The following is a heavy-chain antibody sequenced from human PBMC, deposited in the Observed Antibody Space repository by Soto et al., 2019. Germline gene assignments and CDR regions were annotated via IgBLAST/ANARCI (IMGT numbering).Heavy chain of an antibody. D-gene: IGHD3-22*01. V-gene: IGHV3-7*03. J-gene: IGHJ4*02. CDR3: ASRPPDRNYDGVFDF. Sequence: GGSLRLSCVASGFTFSSHWMTWVRQAPGKALEWVANIKQDGSEKYYVDSVKGRFTISRDNAKNSLFLQMNSLRAEDTAVYYCASRPPDRNYDGVFDFWGPGTLVTVFS. CDR1: GFTFSSHW. CDR2: IKQDGSEK.